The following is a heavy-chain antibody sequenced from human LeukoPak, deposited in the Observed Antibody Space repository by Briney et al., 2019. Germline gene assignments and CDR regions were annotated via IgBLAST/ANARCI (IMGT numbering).Heavy chain of an antibody. CDR3: AREKRITMVRGVINWFDP. CDR2: TNHSGST. Sequence: SETLSLTCAVYGGSFSDYYWSWIRQPPGKGLEWIGETNHSGSTNYNPSLKSRVTISVDTSKNQFSLKLSSVTAADTAVYYCAREKRITMVRGVINWFDPWGQGTLVTVSS. V-gene: IGHV4-34*01. J-gene: IGHJ5*02. CDR1: GGSFSDYY. D-gene: IGHD3-10*01.